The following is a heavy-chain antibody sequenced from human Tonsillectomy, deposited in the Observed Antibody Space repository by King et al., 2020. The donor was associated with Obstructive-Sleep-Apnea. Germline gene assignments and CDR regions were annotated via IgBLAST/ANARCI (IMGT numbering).Heavy chain of an antibody. CDR1: GGSISSYY. J-gene: IGHJ4*02. D-gene: IGHD2-15*01. CDR2: IHYSGNT. V-gene: IGHV4-59*01. Sequence: QLQESGPGLVKPSETLSLTCTVSGGSISSYYWSWIRQPPGKGLEWIAYIHYSGNTKHNPPLKSRGTISVDTSKNQFSLELTSVTAADTAVYYCARGPSADFDYWGQGTLVTVSS. CDR3: ARGPSADFDY.